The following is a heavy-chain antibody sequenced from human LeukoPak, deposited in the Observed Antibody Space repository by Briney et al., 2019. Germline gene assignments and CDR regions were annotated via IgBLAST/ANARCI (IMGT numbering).Heavy chain of an antibody. CDR2: IYYTGGT. CDR3: ARRGYEGWFDP. J-gene: IGHJ5*02. Sequence: PSETLSLTCTVSGGSLTSYYWSWIRQPPGKGLEWIGYIYYTGGTNYNPSLKSRVTISVDTSKNQVSLKLTSVTAADTAVYYCARRGYEGWFDPCGQGTLVTVSS. D-gene: IGHD3-16*01. CDR1: GGSLTSYY. V-gene: IGHV4-59*08.